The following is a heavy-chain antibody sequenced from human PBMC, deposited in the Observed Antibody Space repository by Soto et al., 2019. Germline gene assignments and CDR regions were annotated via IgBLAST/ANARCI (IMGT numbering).Heavy chain of an antibody. J-gene: IGHJ4*02. D-gene: IGHD1-26*01. CDR1: GFTFRHYS. CDR2: MSYDESNE. Sequence: PGGSLRLACATSGFTFRHYSIHWVRHGPGKGLEWVELMSYDESNEYYADSVKGRFTISRDNSKNTLYLQMNSLRAEDTAVYYCAKDGSHHFDYWGQGTLVTVSS. V-gene: IGHV3-30*18. CDR3: AKDGSHHFDY.